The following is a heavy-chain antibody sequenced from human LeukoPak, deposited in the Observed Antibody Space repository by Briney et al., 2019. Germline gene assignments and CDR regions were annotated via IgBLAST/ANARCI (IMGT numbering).Heavy chain of an antibody. CDR1: GFTFSSYE. D-gene: IGHD2-2*01. V-gene: IGHV3-48*03. CDR3: VREDLPASGPFDY. Sequence: GGSLRLSCAVSGFTFSSYEMNWVRQAPGKGLEWVSYISSSGTTIHYANSVKGRFTISRDNAKNSLFLQMNSLRVEDSAIYYCVREDLPASGPFDYWGQGTLVTVSS. CDR2: ISSSGTTI. J-gene: IGHJ4*02.